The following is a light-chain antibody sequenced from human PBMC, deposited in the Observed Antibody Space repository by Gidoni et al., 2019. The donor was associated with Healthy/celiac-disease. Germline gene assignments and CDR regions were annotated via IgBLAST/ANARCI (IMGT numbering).Light chain of an antibody. CDR2: GAS. Sequence: EIVLTQSPGTLSLSPGERATLSCRASQSVSSSYLAWYQQKPGQAPRLLIYGASSRATGIPDRFRGSGSGTYFTLTISRLELEDFAVYYCQQYGSSPPMCSFGQGTKLEIK. V-gene: IGKV3-20*01. CDR3: QQYGSSPPMCS. J-gene: IGKJ2*04. CDR1: QSVSSSY.